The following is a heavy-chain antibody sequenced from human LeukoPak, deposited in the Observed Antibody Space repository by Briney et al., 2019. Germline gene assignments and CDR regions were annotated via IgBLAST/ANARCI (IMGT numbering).Heavy chain of an antibody. CDR1: GFTFSSYW. V-gene: IGHV3-7*01. D-gene: IGHD3-9*01. Sequence: GGSLRLSCAASGFTFSSYWMSWVRQAPGKGLEWVANIKQDGSEKYYVDSVKGRFTISRDNAKNSLYLQMNTLRAGDTAVYYCVRSSVLRYFDWSFPGYFFDLWGRGTLVTVSS. CDR3: VRSSVLRYFDWSFPGYFFDL. J-gene: IGHJ4*02. CDR2: IKQDGSEK.